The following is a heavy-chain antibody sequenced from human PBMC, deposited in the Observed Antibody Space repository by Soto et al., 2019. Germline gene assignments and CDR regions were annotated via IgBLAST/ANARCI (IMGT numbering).Heavy chain of an antibody. CDR3: ARGYYGSGSYYQFDC. J-gene: IGHJ4*02. V-gene: IGHV4-39*01. CDR2: IYYSGST. CDR1: GGSITSSSSF. D-gene: IGHD3-10*01. Sequence: SETLSLTCTVSGGSITSSSSFWCWIRQPPGKGLEWIGNIYYSGSTYYNPALKSPVTISVDTSKNQFSLKLSSVTAADTAVYYCARGYYGSGSYYQFDCWGQGTLVTVSS.